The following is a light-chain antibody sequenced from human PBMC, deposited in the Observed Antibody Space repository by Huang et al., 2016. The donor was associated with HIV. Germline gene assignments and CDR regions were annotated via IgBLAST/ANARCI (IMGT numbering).Light chain of an antibody. CDR3: QQRSNWPRT. Sequence: EIVLTQSPATLSLSPGERATLSCRASQSVSSYLAWYQRKPGQAPRLLIYDASSRAAGIPARFSGSGSGTDFTRTISSLEPEGFAVYYCQQRSNWPRTFGQGTKVEIK. CDR1: QSVSSY. CDR2: DAS. J-gene: IGKJ1*01. V-gene: IGKV3-11*01.